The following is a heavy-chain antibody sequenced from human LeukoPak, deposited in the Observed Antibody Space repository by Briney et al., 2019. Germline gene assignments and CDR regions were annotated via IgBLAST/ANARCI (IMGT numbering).Heavy chain of an antibody. CDR2: ISGGGVGT. CDR1: GFTFRSYG. Sequence: PGGSLRLSCAASGFTFRSYGMSWVRQAPGKGLEWVSTISGGGVGTFYADSVKGRFIISRDNFKNTLYLQMNSLRAEDTAVYYCAKGTKQWLDLSWFDYWGQGTLVTVSS. V-gene: IGHV3-23*01. CDR3: AKGTKQWLDLSWFDY. J-gene: IGHJ4*02. D-gene: IGHD6-19*01.